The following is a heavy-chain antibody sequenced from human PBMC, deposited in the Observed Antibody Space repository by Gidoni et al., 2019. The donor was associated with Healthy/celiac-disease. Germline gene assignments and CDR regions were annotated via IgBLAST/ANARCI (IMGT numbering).Heavy chain of an antibody. D-gene: IGHD3-3*01. Sequence: VQLVQSGAEVKKPGSSVKVPCKASGGTFSSSAISWVRQAPGQGLEWMGRIIPILGIANYAQKFQGRVTITADKSTSTAYMELSSLRSEDTAVYYCARASYYDFWSGYSLYNYWGQGTLVTVSS. CDR2: IIPILGIA. CDR1: GGTFSSSA. J-gene: IGHJ4*02. V-gene: IGHV1-69*09. CDR3: ARASYYDFWSGYSLYNY.